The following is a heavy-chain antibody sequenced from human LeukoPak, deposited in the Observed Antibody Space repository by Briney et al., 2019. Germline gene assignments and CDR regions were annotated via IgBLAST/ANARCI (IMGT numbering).Heavy chain of an antibody. Sequence: GESLKISCQGSGYRFTNYWIGWVRQMPGKGLEWIGLIYPGESDTRYSPSFQGQVTISADKSISTAYLQWSSLKASDTAMYYCARHYYGWGSYYLDYWGQGTLVTVSS. V-gene: IGHV5-51*01. D-gene: IGHD3-10*01. CDR2: IYPGESDT. CDR3: ARHYYGWGSYYLDY. J-gene: IGHJ4*02. CDR1: GYRFTNYW.